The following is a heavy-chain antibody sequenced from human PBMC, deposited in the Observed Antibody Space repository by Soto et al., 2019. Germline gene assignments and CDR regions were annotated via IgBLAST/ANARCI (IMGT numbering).Heavy chain of an antibody. Sequence: SETLSLTSAVYCGSFSGYYWSWIRLPPGKGLEWIGEINHSGITNYNPSLKSRVTISVDTSKNQFSLKLSSVTAADTAVYYCAREPRLGFDSSGYYYYWGQGTLVTVS. J-gene: IGHJ4*02. CDR1: CGSFSGYY. CDR3: AREPRLGFDSSGYYYY. D-gene: IGHD3-22*01. V-gene: IGHV4-34*01. CDR2: INHSGIT.